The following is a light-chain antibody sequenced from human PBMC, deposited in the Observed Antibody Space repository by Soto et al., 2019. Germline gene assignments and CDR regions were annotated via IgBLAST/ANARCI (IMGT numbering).Light chain of an antibody. CDR3: QHYDGSPRT. J-gene: IGKJ2*01. Sequence: ETGLTQSPGTVSLSPGERATLSCRTSQSVNSNYLAWYQQKPGQAPRLLIYGVFNRATGIPARFSGSGSGTDFTLTISGLEPEDSAVYYCQHYDGSPRTFGQGTKLEIK. CDR2: GVF. V-gene: IGKV3-20*01. CDR1: QSVNSNY.